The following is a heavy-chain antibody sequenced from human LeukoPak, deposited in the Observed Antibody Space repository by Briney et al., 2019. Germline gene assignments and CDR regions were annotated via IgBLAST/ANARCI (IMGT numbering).Heavy chain of an antibody. CDR1: GFTFSSYA. V-gene: IGHV3-23*01. Sequence: GGSLRLSCAASGFTFSSYAMSWVRQAPGKGLEWVSSISVSGSGGSTYYADSVKGRFTISRDNSKNTLYLQMNSLRAKDTAVYYCAKDPFSSSYWGQGTLVTVSS. CDR2: ISVSGSGGST. D-gene: IGHD6-13*01. J-gene: IGHJ4*02. CDR3: AKDPFSSSY.